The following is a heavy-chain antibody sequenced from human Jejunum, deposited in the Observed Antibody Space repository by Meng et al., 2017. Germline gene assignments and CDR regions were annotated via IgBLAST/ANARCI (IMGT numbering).Heavy chain of an antibody. J-gene: IGHJ4*02. CDR3: ARSAYS. V-gene: IGHV3-66*02. CDR1: GFTVSQNY. CDR2: IYTGGDA. Sequence: GGSLRLSCAASGFTVSQNYMTWVRQAPGKGLEWVSVIYTGGDAYYADSVKGRFTFSRDNSRNMVYLQLNSLRPEDTAVYYCARSAYSWCQGTVVTVS.